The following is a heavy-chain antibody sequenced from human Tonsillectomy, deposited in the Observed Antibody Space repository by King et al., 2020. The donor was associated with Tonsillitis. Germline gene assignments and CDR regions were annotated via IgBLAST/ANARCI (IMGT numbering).Heavy chain of an antibody. CDR1: GFTFDDYA. D-gene: IGHD3/OR15-3a*01. CDR3: AKDFWTRHGGGSFYY. J-gene: IGHJ4*02. V-gene: IGHV3-9*01. CDR2: ISWNSGSL. Sequence: DVQLVESGGGLVQPGRSLRLSCAASGFTFDDYAMHWVRQAPGKGLEWVSGISWNSGSLGYADSVKGRFTISRDNAKKSLYLQMNSLRAETTALYYCAKDFWTRHGGGSFYYWGQGTLVTVPS.